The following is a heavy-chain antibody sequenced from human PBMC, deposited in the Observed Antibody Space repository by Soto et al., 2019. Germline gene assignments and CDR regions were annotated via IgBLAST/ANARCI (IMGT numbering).Heavy chain of an antibody. D-gene: IGHD1-7*01. V-gene: IGHV3-23*01. CDR2: MSGSSSTT. CDR3: AKNQERELPRVIDF. Sequence: PXGSLLVSCSTSGFTFSNYAMSWVRQAPGGGLEWVSSMSGSSSTTYYADSVRGRFTISRDRSKNTLYLQMSSLRAEDTALYYCAKNQERELPRVIDFWGQGTLVTVYS. CDR1: GFTFSNYA. J-gene: IGHJ4*02.